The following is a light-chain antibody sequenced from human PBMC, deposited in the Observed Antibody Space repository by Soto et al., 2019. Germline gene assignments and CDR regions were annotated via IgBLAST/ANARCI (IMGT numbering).Light chain of an antibody. CDR1: QSVSSD. V-gene: IGKV3-15*01. J-gene: IGKJ1*01. CDR2: GAS. CDR3: QQYNNWPPWT. Sequence: EIAMTQSPATLSVSLGERATLSCRASQSVSSDLAWYQQKPGQAPRLLIYGASTRAAGIPARFSGSGSGTDFTLTIISLQSEAFAVYYCQQYNNWPPWTFGQGTKVEIK.